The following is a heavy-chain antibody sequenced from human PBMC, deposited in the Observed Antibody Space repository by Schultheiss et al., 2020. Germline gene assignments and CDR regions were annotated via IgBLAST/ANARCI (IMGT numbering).Heavy chain of an antibody. CDR2: IYYSGST. CDR3: ARGGDFWSGYYTFDY. D-gene: IGHD3-3*01. CDR1: GGSISSGYY. Sequence: SETLSLTCTVSGGSISSGYYWSWIRQPAGKGLEWIGYIYYSGSTNYNPSLKSRVTISVDTSKNQFSLKLSSVTAADTAVYYCARGGDFWSGYYTFDYWGQGTLVTVSS. V-gene: IGHV4-61*10. J-gene: IGHJ4*02.